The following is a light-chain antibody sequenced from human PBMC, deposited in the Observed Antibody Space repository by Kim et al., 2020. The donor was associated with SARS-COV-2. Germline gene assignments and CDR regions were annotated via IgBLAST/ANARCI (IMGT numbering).Light chain of an antibody. V-gene: IGKV3-20*01. J-gene: IGKJ5*01. CDR3: HHYGTSPPT. CDR2: GVS. Sequence: EIVLTQSPGTLSLSPGERATLSCRASQNIRSVNLAWYQQKPGQTPKLLIYGVSSRATGIPDRFSGSGSGTDFTLTISRLEPEDFAMYYCHHYGTSPPTYGQGTRLEIK. CDR1: QNIRSVN.